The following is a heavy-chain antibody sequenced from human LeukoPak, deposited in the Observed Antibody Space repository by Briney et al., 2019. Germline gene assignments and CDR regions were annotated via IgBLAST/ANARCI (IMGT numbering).Heavy chain of an antibody. D-gene: IGHD3-16*02. CDR1: GGSISSHY. J-gene: IGHJ4*02. V-gene: IGHV4-59*11. CDR2: IYYSGST. Sequence: SETLSLTCTVSGGSISSHYWSWIRQPPGKGLEWIGYIYYSGSTNYNPSLKSRVTISVDTSKNQFTLKLSSVTAADTAVYYCARAYYDYVWGSYPLYFDYWGQGTLVTVSS. CDR3: ARAYYDYVWGSYPLYFDY.